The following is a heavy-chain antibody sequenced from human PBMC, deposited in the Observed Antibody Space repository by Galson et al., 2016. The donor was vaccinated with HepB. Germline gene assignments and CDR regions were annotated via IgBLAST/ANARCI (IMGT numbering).Heavy chain of an antibody. V-gene: IGHV4-39*02. J-gene: IGHJ4*02. CDR3: ARRRPGSPFDY. CDR2: IYYNGGT. Sequence: ETLSLTCTVSGGSITSDYWGWIRQPPGKGLEWVGIIYYNGGTSYNPSLKSRVTVSIDTSKESFSLKLTTVTAADTAVYYCARRRPGSPFDYWGQGTLLIASS. D-gene: IGHD6-25*01. CDR1: GGSITSDY.